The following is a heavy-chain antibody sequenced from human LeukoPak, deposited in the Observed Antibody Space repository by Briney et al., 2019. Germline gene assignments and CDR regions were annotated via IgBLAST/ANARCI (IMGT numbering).Heavy chain of an antibody. J-gene: IGHJ4*02. V-gene: IGHV3-23*01. CDR2: ISASGSNT. Sequence: GGSLRLSCAVSGVRFSNYAMTWVRQAPGKGLEWVSTISASGSNTYYADSVKGRFTISRDNSKNTLYLQMNSLRAEDTAVYYCARMFGELLWGFDYWGQGTLVTVSS. D-gene: IGHD3-10*02. CDR1: GVRFSNYA. CDR3: ARMFGELLWGFDY.